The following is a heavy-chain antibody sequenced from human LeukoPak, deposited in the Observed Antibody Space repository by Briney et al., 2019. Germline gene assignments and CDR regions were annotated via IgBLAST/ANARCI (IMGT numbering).Heavy chain of an antibody. D-gene: IGHD2-15*01. J-gene: IGHJ6*02. V-gene: IGHV3-30*04. CDR3: ARDYGVAATLRYFYGVDV. CDR2: ISYDGSNK. Sequence: PGRSLRLSCAASGFTFSSYAMHWVRQAPGKGLEWVAVISYDGSNKYYADSVKGRFTISRDNAKNSLYLQMNSLRAEDTAVYYCARDYGVAATLRYFYGVDVWGQGTTVTVSS. CDR1: GFTFSSYA.